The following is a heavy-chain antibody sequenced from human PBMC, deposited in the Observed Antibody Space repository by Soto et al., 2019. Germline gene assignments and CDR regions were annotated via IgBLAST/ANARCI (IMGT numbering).Heavy chain of an antibody. CDR3: ARGGIAASRWGGWFDP. D-gene: IGHD6-13*01. J-gene: IGHJ5*02. Sequence: QLQLQESGPGLVKPSETLSLTCTVSGGSISSSSYYWGWIRQPPGKGLEWIGSIYYSGSTYYNPSLKSRVTISVDTSKNQFSLKLSSVTAADTAVYYCARGGIAASRWGGWFDPWGQGTLVTVSS. CDR1: GGSISSSSYY. CDR2: IYYSGST. V-gene: IGHV4-39*01.